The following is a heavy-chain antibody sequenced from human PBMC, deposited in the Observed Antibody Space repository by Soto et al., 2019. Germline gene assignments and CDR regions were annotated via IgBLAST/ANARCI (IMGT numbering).Heavy chain of an antibody. CDR3: ARRAPDGTGHHCFDY. CDR1: GGPIIVFNHY. D-gene: IGHD2-8*02. Sequence: PPETLSLTCTVSGGPIIVFNHYWGWIRQPPGKGLEWIGTIYYSGTTIYNPSLQSRVTMSVDTSKRQFSLKVSSVNAADTAVYFCARRAPDGTGHHCFDYWGQGARVTVSS. V-gene: IGHV4-39*01. CDR2: IYYSGTT. J-gene: IGHJ4*02.